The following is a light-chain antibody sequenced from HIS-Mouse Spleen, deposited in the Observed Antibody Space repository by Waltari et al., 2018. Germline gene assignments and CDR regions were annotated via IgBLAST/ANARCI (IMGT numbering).Light chain of an antibody. CDR3: CSYAGSYTWV. J-gene: IGLJ3*02. CDR2: DVS. CDR1: SSDFGGYNY. Sequence: QSALTQPRSVSGSPGQSVTISCTGTSSDFGGYNYVSWYQQHPGKAPKLMIYDVSKRPSGVPDRFSDSKSGNTASLTISGLQAEDEADYYCCSYAGSYTWVFGGGTKLTVL. V-gene: IGLV2-11*01.